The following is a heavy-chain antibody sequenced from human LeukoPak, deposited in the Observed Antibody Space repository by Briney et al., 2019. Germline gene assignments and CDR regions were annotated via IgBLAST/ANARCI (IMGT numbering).Heavy chain of an antibody. CDR2: MNPNSGNT. J-gene: IGHJ4*02. Sequence: GASVKVSCKASGYTFTSYDINWVRQATGQGLEWMGWMNPNSGNTGYAQKFQGRVTMTRNTSISTAYMELSSLRSEDTAVYYCARDMAAVAGQGYECFDHWGQGTLVTVSS. CDR1: GYTFTSYD. V-gene: IGHV1-8*01. CDR3: ARDMAAVAGQGYECFDH. D-gene: IGHD6-19*01.